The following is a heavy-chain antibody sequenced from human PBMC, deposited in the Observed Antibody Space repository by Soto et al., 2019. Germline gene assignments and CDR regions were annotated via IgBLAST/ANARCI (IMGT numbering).Heavy chain of an antibody. CDR2: ISYSGST. CDR3: ATMGTPATGLYFFDY. CDR1: GGSISSGNYY. J-gene: IGHJ4*02. V-gene: IGHV4-30-4*01. Sequence: QVQLQESGPGLVKPSQTLSLTCTVSGGSISSGNYYWSWIRQPPGKGLEWIGFISYSGSTYYSTSLKSRVTLSVDTSKSQFSLHRSFVTAADTDVYYCATMGTPATGLYFFDYWGQGSLVTVSS. D-gene: IGHD2-15*01.